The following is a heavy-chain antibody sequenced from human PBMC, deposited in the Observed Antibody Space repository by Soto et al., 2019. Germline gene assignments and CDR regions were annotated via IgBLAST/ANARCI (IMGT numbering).Heavy chain of an antibody. CDR2: INTGNTNT. CDR3: ARDQGTYGSIGGCYWGYFDY. Sequence: QVQLVQSGAEVKEPGASVKVSCKTSGYTFTKYQMHWVRQAPGQGLEWMGIINTGNTNTRYAQKLQGRVTMTRDTSTSTVYMEVNRVTSEDTAVYFCARDQGTYGSIGGCYWGYFDYWGQGTLVSVSS. CDR1: GYTFTKYQ. D-gene: IGHD2-15*01. J-gene: IGHJ4*02. V-gene: IGHV1-46*01.